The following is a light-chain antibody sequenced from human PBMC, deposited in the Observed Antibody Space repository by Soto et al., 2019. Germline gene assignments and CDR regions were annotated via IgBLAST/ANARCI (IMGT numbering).Light chain of an antibody. CDR3: QQYHRYSRT. J-gene: IGKJ1*01. CDR1: QSINGW. Sequence: DIQMTQPPSTLSASVGDRVTVTCRASQSINGWLAWYQQKPGKAPKLLIYDASSLQSGVPSRFTGSGFGTEFTLTITSLQPDDFATYYCQQYHRYSRTFGQGTKVDIK. CDR2: DAS. V-gene: IGKV1-5*01.